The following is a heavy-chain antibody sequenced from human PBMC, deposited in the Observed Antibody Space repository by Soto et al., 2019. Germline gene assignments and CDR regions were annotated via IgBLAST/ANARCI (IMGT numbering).Heavy chain of an antibody. D-gene: IGHD2-15*01. CDR1: GGSFSGYY. CDR3: ARGFGLVGVEAAKAFDI. Sequence: SDTLSLTCAVYGGSFSGYYWSWIRQPPGKGLEWIGEINHSGSTNYNPSLKSRVTISVDTSKNQFSLKLSSVTAADTAVYYCARGFGLVGVEAAKAFDIWRHGQWSTSPQ. V-gene: IGHV4-34*01. CDR2: INHSGST. J-gene: IGHJ3*02.